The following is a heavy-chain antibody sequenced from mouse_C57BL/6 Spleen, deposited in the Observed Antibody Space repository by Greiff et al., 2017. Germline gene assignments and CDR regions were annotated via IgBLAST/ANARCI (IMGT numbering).Heavy chain of an antibody. Sequence: EVKVVESGGGLVKPGGSLKLSCAASGFTFSSYAMSWVRQTPEKRLEWVATISDGGSYTYYPDNVKGRFTISRDNAKNNLYLQMSHLKSEDTAMYYCARGYSTYLDYWGQGTTLTVSS. D-gene: IGHD2-5*01. CDR1: GFTFSSYA. CDR2: ISDGGSYT. V-gene: IGHV5-4*03. J-gene: IGHJ2*01. CDR3: ARGYSTYLDY.